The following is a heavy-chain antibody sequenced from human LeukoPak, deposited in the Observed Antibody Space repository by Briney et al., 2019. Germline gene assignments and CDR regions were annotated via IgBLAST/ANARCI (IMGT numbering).Heavy chain of an antibody. CDR3: ARGREVATITCWFDP. V-gene: IGHV1-69*13. D-gene: IGHD5-24*01. Sequence: GASVKVSCKASGGTFSSYAISWVRQAPGQGLEWMGGIIPIFGTANYAQKFQGRVTITADESTSTAYMELSSLRSEDTAVYYCARGREVATITCWFDPWGQGTLVTVSS. CDR1: GGTFSSYA. CDR2: IIPIFGTA. J-gene: IGHJ5*02.